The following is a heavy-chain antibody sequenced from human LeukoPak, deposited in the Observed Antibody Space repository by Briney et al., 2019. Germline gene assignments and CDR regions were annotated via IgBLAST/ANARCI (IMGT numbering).Heavy chain of an antibody. V-gene: IGHV3-30*19. Sequence: PGGSLRLSCAASGFIFSSYGMHWVRQAPGKGLEWVAVISYDGSNKYYADSVKGRFTISRDNSKNTLYLQMNSLRAEDTAVYYCARDYDSSGYYPPNWFDPWGQGTLVTVSS. D-gene: IGHD3-22*01. J-gene: IGHJ5*02. CDR2: ISYDGSNK. CDR1: GFIFSSYG. CDR3: ARDYDSSGYYPPNWFDP.